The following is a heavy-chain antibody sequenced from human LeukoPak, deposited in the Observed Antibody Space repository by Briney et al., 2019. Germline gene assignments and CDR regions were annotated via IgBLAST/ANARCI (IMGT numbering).Heavy chain of an antibody. CDR1: GFTFSSYW. J-gene: IGHJ3*02. V-gene: IGHV3-7*01. Sequence: GGSLRLSCAASGFTFSSYWMSWVRQAPGKGLEWVANIKQDGSEKYYVDSVKGRFTISRDNAKNSLYLQMNSLRAEDTAVYYCARSGSKNSSSWYDAFDIWGQGTMVTVSS. CDR2: IKQDGSEK. CDR3: ARSGSKNSSSWYDAFDI. D-gene: IGHD6-13*01.